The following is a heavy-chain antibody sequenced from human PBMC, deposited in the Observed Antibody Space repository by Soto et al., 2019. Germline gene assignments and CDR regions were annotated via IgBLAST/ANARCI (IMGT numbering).Heavy chain of an antibody. CDR2: ISSTSNYI. Sequence: EVQLVQSGGGLVKPGGSLRLSCEASGFTFTSYSMDWVRQAPGKGLEWVSSISSTSNYIYHVDSVKGRFTISRDNAKKSLYLQMNSLRAEDTAVYYCAKENSDRAFDTWGQGTMVTVSS. CDR1: GFTFTSYS. V-gene: IGHV3-21*01. J-gene: IGHJ3*02. CDR3: AKENSDRAFDT. D-gene: IGHD2-15*01.